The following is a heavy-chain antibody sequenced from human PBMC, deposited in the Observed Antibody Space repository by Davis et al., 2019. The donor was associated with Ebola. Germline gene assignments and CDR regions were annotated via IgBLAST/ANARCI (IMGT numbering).Heavy chain of an antibody. Sequence: MPSETLSLTCAVSGGSISSGGYSWSWIPQSPGKGLEWIGYIYHSGSTYYNPSLKSQVTIPVDRSKNQFSLKLSSVTAADTAVYYCAREIAVAYYFDYWGQGTLVTVSS. V-gene: IGHV4-30-2*06. CDR3: AREIAVAYYFDY. J-gene: IGHJ4*02. CDR2: IYHSGST. CDR1: GGSISSGGYS. D-gene: IGHD6-19*01.